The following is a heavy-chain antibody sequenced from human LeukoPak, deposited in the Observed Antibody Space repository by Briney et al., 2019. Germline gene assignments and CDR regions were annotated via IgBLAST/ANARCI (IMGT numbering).Heavy chain of an antibody. Sequence: GASVKVSCKASGYTFTGYYMHWVRQAPGQGLEWMGWINPNSGGTNYAQKFQGRVTMTRDTSISTAYMELSRLRSDDTAVYYCARDPSSGSKAFDIWGQGTMVTVSS. J-gene: IGHJ3*02. CDR1: GYTFTGYY. CDR2: INPNSGGT. CDR3: ARDPSSGSKAFDI. D-gene: IGHD6-19*01. V-gene: IGHV1-2*02.